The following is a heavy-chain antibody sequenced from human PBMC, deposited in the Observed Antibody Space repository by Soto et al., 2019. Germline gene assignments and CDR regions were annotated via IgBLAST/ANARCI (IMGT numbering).Heavy chain of an antibody. V-gene: IGHV3-30*18. CDR1: GLTFSSYG. Sequence: QVYLVESGGGVVQPGRSLRLSCAVSGLTFSSYGMHWVRQAPGKGLEWVAVISYDGSKKYYADSVKGRFTISRDNSKNTVYLQMNGLRPEDMSVYYCAKSSTAEYYYYGMDVWGQGTTVTVSS. D-gene: IGHD4-4*01. CDR3: AKSSTAEYYYYGMDV. J-gene: IGHJ6*02. CDR2: ISYDGSKK.